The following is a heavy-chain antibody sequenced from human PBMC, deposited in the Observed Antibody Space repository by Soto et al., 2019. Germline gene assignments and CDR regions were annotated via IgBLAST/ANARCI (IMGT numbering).Heavy chain of an antibody. CDR3: ARGHISSTKNWLDP. CDR1: GYTFTSYH. Sequence: QVQLVQSGAEVKKPGASVKVSCKGSGYTFTSYHINWVRQATGQGLEWMGWMNPNSGNTGYAQKLQGRVTMTWDTSISTAYMELSSLRFEDTAMYYCARGHISSTKNWLDPWGQGTLVTVSS. V-gene: IGHV1-8*01. J-gene: IGHJ5*02. CDR2: MNPNSGNT. D-gene: IGHD6-6*01.